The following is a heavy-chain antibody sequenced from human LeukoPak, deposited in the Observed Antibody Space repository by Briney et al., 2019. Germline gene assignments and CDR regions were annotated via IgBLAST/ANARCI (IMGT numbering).Heavy chain of an antibody. V-gene: IGHV1-2*02. J-gene: IGHJ4*02. CDR3: ARGRRILWRDPNAGDFFDY. CDR2: VNPNSGDT. Sequence: ASVKVSCKASGYTLTDYYIHWVRQAPGRGLEWMGWVNPNSGDTDYAQKFQDRVIMTRDTSINTAYIELSSLRSDDTAVYYCARGRRILWRDPNAGDFFDYWGQGTLVIVSS. CDR1: GYTLTDYY. D-gene: IGHD2/OR15-2a*01.